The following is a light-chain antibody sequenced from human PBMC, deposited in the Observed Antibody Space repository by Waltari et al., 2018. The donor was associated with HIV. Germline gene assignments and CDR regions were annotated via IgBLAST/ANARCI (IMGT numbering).Light chain of an antibody. CDR2: EVS. Sequence: QFALTQPASLSGSPGQSITISCTGTRSDLGYYNYVPWYQQHPGKAPKLMIYEVSNRPSGLSNRFSGPKSGNTASLTISGLQAEDEADYFCSSLTNRATLSLLFGGGTKLTVL. J-gene: IGLJ3*02. V-gene: IGLV2-14*01. CDR1: RSDLGYYNY. CDR3: SSLTNRATLSLL.